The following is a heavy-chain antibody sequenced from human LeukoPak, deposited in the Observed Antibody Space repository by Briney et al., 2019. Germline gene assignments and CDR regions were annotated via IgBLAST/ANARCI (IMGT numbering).Heavy chain of an antibody. CDR3: ARLRGGYRLY. CDR2: IYSGGST. J-gene: IGHJ4*02. CDR1: AFTVSSSY. Sequence: PGGSLTLSCAASAFTVSSSYLSWVRQAPGKGLEWVSLIYSGGSTYYADSVKGRFTISIDNSKNTLYLQMNSLREEDSAVYYWARLRGGYRLYWGQGTLVTVSS. D-gene: IGHD5-24*01. V-gene: IGHV3-53*01.